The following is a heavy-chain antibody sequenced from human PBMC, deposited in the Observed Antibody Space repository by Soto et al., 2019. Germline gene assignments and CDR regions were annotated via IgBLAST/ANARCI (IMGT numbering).Heavy chain of an antibody. CDR3: ARACPTTEGYAFDI. Sequence: PSETLSLTCAVYGGSFSGYYRSWIRQPPGTGLEWIGEINHSGSTNYNPSLKRRVTISVDTSKNQFSLKLSSVTAADTAVYYCARACPTTEGYAFDIWGQGTMVTVSS. J-gene: IGHJ3*02. V-gene: IGHV4-34*01. CDR2: INHSGST. CDR1: GGSFSGYY. D-gene: IGHD5-12*01.